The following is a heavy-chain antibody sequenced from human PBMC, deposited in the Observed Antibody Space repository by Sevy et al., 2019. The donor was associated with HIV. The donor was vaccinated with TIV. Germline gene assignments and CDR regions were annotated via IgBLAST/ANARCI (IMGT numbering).Heavy chain of an antibody. D-gene: IGHD3-22*01. Sequence: GGSLRLSCAASGFTFSNAWMSWVRQAPGKGLEWVGRIKSKTDGGTTDYAAPVKGRFTISRHDSKNTLYLQMNSLKTEDTAVYYCTTFLYYYDSSGYSIDAFDIWGQGTMVTVSS. J-gene: IGHJ3*02. CDR3: TTFLYYYDSSGYSIDAFDI. CDR2: IKSKTDGGTT. V-gene: IGHV3-15*01. CDR1: GFTFSNAW.